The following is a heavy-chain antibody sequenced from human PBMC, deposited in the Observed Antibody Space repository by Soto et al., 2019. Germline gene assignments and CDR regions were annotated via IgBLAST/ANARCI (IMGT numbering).Heavy chain of an antibody. CDR2: INPSGGST. CDR3: CRAAGDSKWLFPHDACDF. Sequence: QVQLVQSGAEVKKPGASVKVSCKASGYTFTSYYMHWVRQAPGQGLEWMGIINPSGGSTSYAQKFQGRVTMPRGTSTSPVDMELGSLGSEDTAVYYCCRAAGDSKWLFPHDACDFWGQGTMVTVSS. CDR1: GYTFTSYY. J-gene: IGHJ3*01. V-gene: IGHV1-46*03. D-gene: IGHD3-22*01.